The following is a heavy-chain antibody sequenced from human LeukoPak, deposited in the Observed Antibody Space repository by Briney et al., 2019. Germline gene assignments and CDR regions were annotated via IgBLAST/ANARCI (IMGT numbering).Heavy chain of an antibody. J-gene: IGHJ6*02. V-gene: IGHV1-18*01. CDR2: ISAYNGNT. D-gene: IGHD2-15*01. Sequence: PAASVKVSCKASGYTFTSYGISWVRQAPGQGLEWMGWISAYNGNTNYAQKLQGRVTMTTDTSTSTAYMELRRLRSDDTAVYYCARDRSPDLYYYYGMDVWGQGTTVTVSS. CDR3: ARDRSPDLYYYYGMDV. CDR1: GYTFTSYG.